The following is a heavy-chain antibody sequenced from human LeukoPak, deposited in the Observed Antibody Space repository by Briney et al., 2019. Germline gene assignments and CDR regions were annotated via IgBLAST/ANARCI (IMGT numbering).Heavy chain of an antibody. CDR2: ISGSSTDI. V-gene: IGHV3-21*06. CDR1: GFTFSSYA. J-gene: IGHJ4*02. Sequence: NAGGSLRLSCAASGFTFSSYAMNWVRQALGKGLEWVSSISGSSTDIYYADSVKGRFTISRDNAKNSVFLQINNLRAEDTAIYYCARRGYYDSSGYDYWGQGTLVTVSS. CDR3: ARRGYYDSSGYDY. D-gene: IGHD3-22*01.